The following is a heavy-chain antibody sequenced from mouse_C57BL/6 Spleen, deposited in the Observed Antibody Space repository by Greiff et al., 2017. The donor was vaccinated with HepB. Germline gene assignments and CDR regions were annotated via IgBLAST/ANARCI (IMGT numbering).Heavy chain of an antibody. Sequence: VKLMESDAELVKPGASVKISCKVSGYTFTDHTIHWMKQRPEQGLEWIGYIYPRDGSTKYNEKFKGKATLTADKSSSTAYMQLNSLTSEDSAVYFCARPRIYYDYDEDFDYWGQGTTLTVSS. J-gene: IGHJ2*01. CDR3: ARPRIYYDYDEDFDY. D-gene: IGHD2-4*01. CDR2: IYPRDGST. V-gene: IGHV1-78*01. CDR1: GYTFTDHT.